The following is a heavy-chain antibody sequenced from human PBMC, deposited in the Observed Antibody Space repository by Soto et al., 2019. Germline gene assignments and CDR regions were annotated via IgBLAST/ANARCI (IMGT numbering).Heavy chain of an antibody. D-gene: IGHD2-2*01. J-gene: IGHJ5*02. V-gene: IGHV1-18*04. Sequence: ASVKVSCKAPGYTFTDYGISWVRQAPGQGLEWIGWISAYNGNTNNAQKLQDRVTMTTDSSTSTAYMELRSLRSDDTAVYYCARVGDIVVVGPWFDPWGQGTLVTVSS. CDR2: ISAYNGNT. CDR3: ARVGDIVVVGPWFDP. CDR1: GYTFTDYG.